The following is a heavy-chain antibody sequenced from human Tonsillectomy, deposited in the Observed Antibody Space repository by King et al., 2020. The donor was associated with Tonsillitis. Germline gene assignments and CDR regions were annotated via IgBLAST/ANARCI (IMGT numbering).Heavy chain of an antibody. CDR2: ISYDGGSK. V-gene: IGHV3-30*18. J-gene: IGHJ6*02. CDR3: AKDDYSSYWPGVGHYYYYGLDV. D-gene: IGHD2-2*01. CDR1: GFTFSDYG. Sequence: VQLVESGGGVVQPGRSLRLSCVATGFTFSDYGMHWVRQAPGKGLEWVALISYDGGSKDYVDSVKGRFTITRDNSKNTLYLEMNSLRAEDTAIYFCAKDDYSSYWPGVGHYYYYGLDVWGQGTTVTVSS.